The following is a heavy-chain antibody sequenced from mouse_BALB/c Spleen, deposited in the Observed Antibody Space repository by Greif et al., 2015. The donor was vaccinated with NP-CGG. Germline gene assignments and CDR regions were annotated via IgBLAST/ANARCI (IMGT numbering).Heavy chain of an antibody. CDR1: GFNIKDTY. J-gene: IGHJ2*01. D-gene: IGHD1-1*01. V-gene: IGHV14-3*02. CDR2: IDPANGNT. CDR3: ASPYYYGSSFDY. Sequence: VQLQQSGAELVKPGASVKLSCTASGFNIKDTYMHWVKQRPEQGLEWIGRIDPANGNTKYDPKFQGKATITADTSSNTAYLQLSSRTSEDTAVYYCASPYYYGSSFDYWGQGTTLTVSS.